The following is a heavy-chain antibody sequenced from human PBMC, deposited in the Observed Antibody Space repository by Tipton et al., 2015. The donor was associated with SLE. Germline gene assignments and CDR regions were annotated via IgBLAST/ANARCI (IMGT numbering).Heavy chain of an antibody. D-gene: IGHD3-10*01. CDR2: ISYSGST. CDR3: ARGIWFGEFLGD. V-gene: IGHV4-59*01. J-gene: IGHJ4*02. Sequence: TLSLTCTVSGGSISSYYWSWIRQPPGKGLEWIGYISYSGSTNYNPSLKSRVTISVDTSKNQFSLKLSSVTAADTAVYYCARGIWFGEFLGDWGQGTLVTVSS. CDR1: GGSISSYY.